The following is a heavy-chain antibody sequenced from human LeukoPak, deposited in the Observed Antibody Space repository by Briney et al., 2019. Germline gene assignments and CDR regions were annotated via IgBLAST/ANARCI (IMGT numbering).Heavy chain of an antibody. J-gene: IGHJ5*02. CDR1: GGSFSGYY. CDR2: INHSGST. D-gene: IGHD3-9*01. V-gene: IGHV4-34*01. Sequence: SETLSLTCAVYGGSFSGYYWSRIRQPPGKGLEWIGEINHSGSTNYNPSLKSRVTISVDTSKNQFSLKLSSVTAADTAVYYCARKGRYFDWLLYPENWFDPWGQGTLVTVSS. CDR3: ARKGRYFDWLLYPENWFDP.